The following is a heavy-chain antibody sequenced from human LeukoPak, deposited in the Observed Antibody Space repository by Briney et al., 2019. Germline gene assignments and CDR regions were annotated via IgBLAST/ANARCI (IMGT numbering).Heavy chain of an antibody. V-gene: IGHV5-51*01. CDR1: GYSFTNYW. CDR2: IYPGDSDT. D-gene: IGHD2-8*02. CDR3: ARAGKSTGWFTYKANWFDP. J-gene: IGHJ5*02. Sequence: GESLKISCKGSGYSFTNYWIGWVRQMPGKGLDWMGIIYPGDSDTRYSPSFQGQVTISVDMSISTAYLQWSSLKASDTAMYYCARAGKSTGWFTYKANWFDPWGQGTLVTVSS.